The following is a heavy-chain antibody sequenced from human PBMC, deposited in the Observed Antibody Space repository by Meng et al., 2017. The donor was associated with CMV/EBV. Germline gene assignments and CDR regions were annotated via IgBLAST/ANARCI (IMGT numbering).Heavy chain of an antibody. J-gene: IGHJ5*02. D-gene: IGHD4-11*01. CDR3: ARGITTVKYNWFDP. V-gene: IGHV1-8*03. Sequence: KASGYTFTSYDINWVRQATGQGLEWMGWMNPNSGNTGYAQKFQGRVTITRNTSISTAYMELSSLRSGDTAVYYCARGITTVKYNWFDPWGQGTLVTVSS. CDR1: GYTFTSYD. CDR2: MNPNSGNT.